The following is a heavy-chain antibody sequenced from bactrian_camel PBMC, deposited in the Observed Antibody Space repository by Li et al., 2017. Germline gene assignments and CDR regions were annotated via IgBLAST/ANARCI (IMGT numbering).Heavy chain of an antibody. CDR1: IRTFSLYA. CDR2: IDSDGGT. Sequence: QLVESGGGSVQAGGSLRLSCAAETSIRTFSLYAMGWFRQAPGEEREGVATIDSDGGTSYADSVKGRFTISVDNAKNALYLQMNNLEPEDTATYYCVADRRLPTAEPIASSPCSLFLDTLPGPTTHSGQGTQVTVS. D-gene: IGHD4*01. J-gene: IGHJ4*01. CDR3: VADRRLPTAEPIASSPCSLFLDTLPGPTTH. V-gene: IGHV3S53*01.